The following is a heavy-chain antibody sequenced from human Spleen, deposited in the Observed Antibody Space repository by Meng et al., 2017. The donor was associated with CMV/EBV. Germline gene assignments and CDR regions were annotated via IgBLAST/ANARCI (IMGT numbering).Heavy chain of an antibody. CDR2: IITVLGVT. CDR1: GGTFNTYA. CDR3: AKRTSSSSPFDY. D-gene: IGHD6-6*01. J-gene: IGHJ4*02. Sequence: KPTGGTFNTYAITGVRQAPGQGLECMGGIITVLGVTNYAQKFQGRVTFTADTSTSTAYMELRSLTPEDTAVYYCAKRTSSSSPFDYWGQGTLVTVSS. V-gene: IGHV1-69*10.